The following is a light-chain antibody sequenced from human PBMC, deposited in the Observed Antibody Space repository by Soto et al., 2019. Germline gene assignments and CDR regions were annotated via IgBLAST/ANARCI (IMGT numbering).Light chain of an antibody. Sequence: QAALAQPASVSGSPGQSITISCTGGSSNIGDYNYVSWYQQNQGKAPKLIIYHVSYRPSGVSDRFSASTSGNTASLTISRLRAEDEADYYCASYTTSHTVVFGTGTKVTVL. CDR2: HVS. CDR3: ASYTTSHTVV. J-gene: IGLJ1*01. V-gene: IGLV2-14*01. CDR1: SSNIGDYNY.